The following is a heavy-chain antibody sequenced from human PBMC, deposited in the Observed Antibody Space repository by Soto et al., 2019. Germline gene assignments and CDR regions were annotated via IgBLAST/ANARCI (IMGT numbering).Heavy chain of an antibody. CDR1: GYTFTSYA. J-gene: IGHJ4*02. V-gene: IGHV1-3*01. CDR3: ASRYYDFWSGYPPPLDY. D-gene: IGHD3-3*01. Sequence: ASVKVSCKASGYTFTSYAMHWVRQAPGQRPEWMGWINAGNGNTKYSQKFQGRVTITRDTSASTAYMELSSLRSEDTAVYYCASRYYDFWSGYPPPLDYWGQGTLVTVSS. CDR2: INAGNGNT.